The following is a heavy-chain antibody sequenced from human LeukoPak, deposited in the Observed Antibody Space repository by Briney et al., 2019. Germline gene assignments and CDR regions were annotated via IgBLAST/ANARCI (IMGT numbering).Heavy chain of an antibody. J-gene: IGHJ4*02. CDR2: ISSDGTST. D-gene: IGHD3-9*01. V-gene: IGHV3-74*01. CDR1: GFTFRSYG. CDR3: ARDRLHYDSLTGYPAD. Sequence: GGSLRLSCAASGFTFRSYGMHWVRQAPGKGLVWVSRISSDGTSTTYADSVKGRFTISRDNSKNTLYLQMNSLRAEDTAVYYCARDRLHYDSLTGYPADWGQGTLVTVSS.